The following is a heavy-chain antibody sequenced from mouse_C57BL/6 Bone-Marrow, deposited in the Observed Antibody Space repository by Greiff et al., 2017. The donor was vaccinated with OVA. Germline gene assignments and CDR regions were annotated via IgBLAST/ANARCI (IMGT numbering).Heavy chain of an antibody. V-gene: IGHV1-15*01. D-gene: IGHD1-1*01. CDR3: ARGFYYPD. CDR2: IDPETGGT. J-gene: IGHJ2*01. Sequence: QVQLKESGAELVRPGASVTLSCKASGYTFTDYEMHWVKQTPVHGLEWIGAIDPETGGTAYNQKFKGKAILTADKSSSTAYMELRSLTSEDSAVYFCARGFYYPDWGQGTTLTVSS. CDR1: GYTFTDYE.